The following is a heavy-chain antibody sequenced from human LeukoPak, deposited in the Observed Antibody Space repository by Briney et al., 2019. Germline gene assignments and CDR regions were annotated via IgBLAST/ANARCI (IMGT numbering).Heavy chain of an antibody. D-gene: IGHD4-17*01. V-gene: IGHV3-7*03. Sequence: GGSLRLSCAASGFTFSSHWMNLVRQAPGKGLEWVANIKQGAGERNYVDSVKGRFTVSRDDAKSSVFLQMNSLRAEDTAIYFCARGPNYGSRTDFLDYWGQGTLVTVSS. CDR3: ARGPNYGSRTDFLDY. CDR2: IKQGAGER. CDR1: GFTFSSHW. J-gene: IGHJ4*02.